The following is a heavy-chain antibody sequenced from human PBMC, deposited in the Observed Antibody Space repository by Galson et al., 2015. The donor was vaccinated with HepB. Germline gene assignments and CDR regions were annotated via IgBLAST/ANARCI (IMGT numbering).Heavy chain of an antibody. V-gene: IGHV3-7*03. D-gene: IGHD5-12*01. J-gene: IGHJ4*02. CDR1: GFMFSGHW. Sequence: SLRLSCAASGFMFSGHWMNWVRKAPGKGLEWVANIKEDGSIKYYVDSVTGRFTISRDNARNLLYLQMNGPRAEDTAVYFCAGNRGYETFDYRGQGALGTVSS. CDR3: AGNRGYETFDY. CDR2: IKEDGSIK.